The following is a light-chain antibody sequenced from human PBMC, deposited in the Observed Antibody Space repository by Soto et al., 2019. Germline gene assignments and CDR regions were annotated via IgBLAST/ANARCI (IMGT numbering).Light chain of an antibody. CDR3: SSYTSSSTPWDV. J-gene: IGLJ1*01. Sequence: QSALTQPASVSGSPGQSITISCTGTSSDVGGYKYVSWYQQHPGKAPKLMIYEVSNRPSGVSNRFSGSKSGNTAFLTISGLQAEDEADYYCSSYTSSSTPWDVFGTGTKLTVL. V-gene: IGLV2-14*01. CDR1: SSDVGGYKY. CDR2: EVS.